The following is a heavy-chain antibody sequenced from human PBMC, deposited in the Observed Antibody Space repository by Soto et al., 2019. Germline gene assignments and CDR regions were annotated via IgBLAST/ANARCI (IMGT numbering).Heavy chain of an antibody. CDR1: GYTFTGYY. Sequence: ASVKVSCKASGYTFTGYYMHWVRQAPGQGLEWMGWINPNSGGTNYAQKFQGWVTMTRDTSISTAYMELSRLRSDDTAVYYCARDQVGYSYGYRDYYYGMDVWGQGTTVTVSS. V-gene: IGHV1-2*04. CDR3: ARDQVGYSYGYRDYYYGMDV. J-gene: IGHJ6*02. D-gene: IGHD5-18*01. CDR2: INPNSGGT.